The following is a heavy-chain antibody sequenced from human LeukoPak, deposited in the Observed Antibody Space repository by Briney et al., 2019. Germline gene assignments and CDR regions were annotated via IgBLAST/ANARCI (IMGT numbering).Heavy chain of an antibody. V-gene: IGHV4-61*02. Sequence: SETLSLTCTVSGGSISSGTYYWSWIRQPAGKGLEWIGRIYTSGSTNYSPSLASRVTISRDTSKNQISLNLSSVTAADTAVYYCARIDYSALSHAFDIWGQGTTVTVSS. CDR2: IYTSGST. J-gene: IGHJ3*02. CDR1: GGSISSGTYY. D-gene: IGHD4/OR15-4a*01. CDR3: ARIDYSALSHAFDI.